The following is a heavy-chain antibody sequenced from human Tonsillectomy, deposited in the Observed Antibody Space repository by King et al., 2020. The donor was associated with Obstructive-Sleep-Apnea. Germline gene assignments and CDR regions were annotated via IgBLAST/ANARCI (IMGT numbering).Heavy chain of an antibody. CDR1: GGSISSNSY. D-gene: IGHD5-18*01. CDR2: IYYSGST. CDR3: ARADRDIAMGLFDY. V-gene: IGHV4-39*06. J-gene: IGHJ4*02. Sequence: RLQLQESGPGLVKPSETLSLTCTVSGGSISSNSYWGWIRQSPGKGLEWIGHIYYSGSTYYNPSLKSRVTISVDTSKNQFSLELNSVTAADTAVYYCARADRDIAMGLFDYWGQGTLVTVSS.